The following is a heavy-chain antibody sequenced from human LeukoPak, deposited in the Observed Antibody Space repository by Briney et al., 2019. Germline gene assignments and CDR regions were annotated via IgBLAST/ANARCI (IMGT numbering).Heavy chain of an antibody. Sequence: GGSLRLSCAASGFTFSSYGMHWVRQAPGKGLEWVAFIRYDGSNKYYADSVKGRFTISRDNSKNTLYLQMNSLRAEDTAVYYCAKVGYGSSYYYYMDVWGKGTTVTVSS. V-gene: IGHV3-30*02. CDR2: IRYDGSNK. D-gene: IGHD6-13*01. J-gene: IGHJ6*03. CDR3: AKVGYGSSYYYYMDV. CDR1: GFTFSSYG.